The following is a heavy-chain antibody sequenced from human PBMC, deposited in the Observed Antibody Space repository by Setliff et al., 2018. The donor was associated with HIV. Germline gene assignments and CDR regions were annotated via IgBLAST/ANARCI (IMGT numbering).Heavy chain of an antibody. CDR2: IIPIFGTP. D-gene: IGHD2-15*01. V-gene: IGHV1-69*13. J-gene: IGHJ6*04. Sequence: ASVKVSCKASGDTFNSHAISWVRQAPGQGLEWMGGIIPIFGTPNYAQKIKGRLTITADESTSTVYMELSSLRSEDTAVYYCARDSRDIVVVIAPEPEPYYYYGMDVWGEGTTVTVSS. CDR3: ARDSRDIVVVIAPEPEPYYYYGMDV. CDR1: GDTFNSHA.